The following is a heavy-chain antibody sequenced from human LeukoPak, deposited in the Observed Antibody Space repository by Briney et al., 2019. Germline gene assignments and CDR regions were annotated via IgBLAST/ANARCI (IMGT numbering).Heavy chain of an antibody. J-gene: IGHJ3*02. CDR3: ARDDALGDNALDI. D-gene: IGHD3-16*01. V-gene: IGHV3-33*08. CDR2: ILNDGSQE. Sequence: SGRSLRLSCAASGFTFSSYAMHWVRQAPGKGLEWVAVILNDGSQEKYADSVKGRFTISRDNSKNTLFLQMNSLRAEDTAVYYCARDDALGDNALDIWGQGTMVTVSS. CDR1: GFTFSSYA.